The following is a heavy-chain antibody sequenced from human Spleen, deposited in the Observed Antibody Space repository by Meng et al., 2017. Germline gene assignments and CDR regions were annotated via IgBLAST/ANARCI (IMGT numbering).Heavy chain of an antibody. V-gene: IGHV4/OR15-8*02. CDR3: ASWIYSCGWQ. Sequence: ESVEVLVNASLTFSLLCLFSGGSISRTDLGSWVPQTPGKGLEWIGEIYHGGDTKYNPSLKSRVTIAIDKSKNPFSLKLSSVTAADTAVYYCASWIYSCGWQWGQGALVTVSS. CDR2: IYHGGDT. CDR1: GGSISRTDL. J-gene: IGHJ4*02. D-gene: IGHD6-19*01.